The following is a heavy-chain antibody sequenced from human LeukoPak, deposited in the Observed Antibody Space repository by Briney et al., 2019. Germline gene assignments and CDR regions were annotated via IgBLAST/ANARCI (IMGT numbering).Heavy chain of an antibody. V-gene: IGHV1-46*01. CDR1: GYTFTGYY. Sequence: ASVKVSCKASGYTFTGYYMHWVRQAPGQGLEWMGIINPSGGSTSYAQKFQGRVTMTRDTSTSTVYMELSSLRSEDTAVYYCASEQELLGFDYWGQGTLVTVSS. D-gene: IGHD1-26*01. CDR3: ASEQELLGFDY. CDR2: INPSGGST. J-gene: IGHJ4*02.